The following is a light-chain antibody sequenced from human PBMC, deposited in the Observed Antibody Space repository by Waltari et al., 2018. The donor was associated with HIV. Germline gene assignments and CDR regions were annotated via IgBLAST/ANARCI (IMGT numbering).Light chain of an antibody. CDR1: QRVSSS. Sequence: EIVMTQSPATLSVSPGERVTLSCRASQRVSSSLAWYQQKPGQAPRLLIYAASTRATGIPARFSGSGSGTEFTLTISSLQSEDFAFYYCQQYNSWPPFTFGPGTKVDVK. V-gene: IGKV3-15*01. CDR3: QQYNSWPPFT. J-gene: IGKJ3*01. CDR2: AAS.